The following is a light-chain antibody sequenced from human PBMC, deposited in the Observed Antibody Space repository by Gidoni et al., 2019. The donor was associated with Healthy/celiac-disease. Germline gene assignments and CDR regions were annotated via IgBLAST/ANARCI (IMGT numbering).Light chain of an antibody. Sequence: DIQLTQSPSSLSASVGDRVTITCRASQSISSYLNWYQQKPGKAPKLLIYAASRLQSGVPSRFSGSGSGTDCTLTISRLQPEDFATYYCQQSYSTLFTFGPGTKVEIK. CDR2: AAS. CDR3: QQSYSTLFT. V-gene: IGKV1-39*01. CDR1: QSISSY. J-gene: IGKJ3*01.